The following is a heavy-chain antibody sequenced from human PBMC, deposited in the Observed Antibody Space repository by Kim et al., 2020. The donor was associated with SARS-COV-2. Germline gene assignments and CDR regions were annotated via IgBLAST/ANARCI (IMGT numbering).Heavy chain of an antibody. Sequence: GGSLRLSCAASGFTFSSYAMHWVRQAPGKGLEWVAVISYDGSNKYYADSVKGRFTISRDNSKNTLYLQMNSLRAEDTAVYYCARDGLHEFGALVDYWGQG. CDR1: GFTFSSYA. D-gene: IGHD2-15*01. J-gene: IGHJ4*02. CDR3: ARDGLHEFGALVDY. V-gene: IGHV3-30-3*01. CDR2: ISYDGSNK.